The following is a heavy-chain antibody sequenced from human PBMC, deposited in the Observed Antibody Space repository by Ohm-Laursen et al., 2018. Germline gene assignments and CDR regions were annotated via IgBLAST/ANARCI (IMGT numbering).Heavy chain of an antibody. CDR1: GFPFSTYD. V-gene: IGHV3-13*01. J-gene: IGHJ6*02. CDR3: ARGNYYYDSSGSDPLVDV. D-gene: IGHD3-22*01. CDR2: IGTADDT. Sequence: SLRLSCAASGFPFSTYDMHWVRQTTGQGLEWVAAIGTADDTYYPGSVKGRFTISRDDAKQSLFLQMDSLRAEDTAVYFCARGNYYYDSSGSDPLVDVWGRGTTVTVSS.